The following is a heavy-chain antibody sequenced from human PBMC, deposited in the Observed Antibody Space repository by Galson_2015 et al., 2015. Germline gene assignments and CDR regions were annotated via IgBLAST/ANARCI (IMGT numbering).Heavy chain of an antibody. J-gene: IGHJ5*02. Sequence: SLRLSCAASGFTFGDYAMSWFRQAPGKGLEWVGFIRSKAYGGTTEYAASVKGRFTISRDDSKGIAYLQMNSLKTEDTAVYYCTRVGGGYCSSTSCSTKIELVNWFDPWGQGTLVTVSS. D-gene: IGHD2-2*02. CDR1: GFTFGDYA. V-gene: IGHV3-49*03. CDR3: TRVGGGYCSSTSCSTKIELVNWFDP. CDR2: IRSKAYGGTT.